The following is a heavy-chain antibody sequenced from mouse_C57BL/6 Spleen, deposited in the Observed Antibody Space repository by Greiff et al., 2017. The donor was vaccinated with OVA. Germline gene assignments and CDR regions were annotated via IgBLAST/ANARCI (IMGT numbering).Heavy chain of an antibody. CDR3: ARDDYDEIDY. CDR2: INPGSGGT. J-gene: IGHJ2*01. V-gene: IGHV1-54*01. Sequence: VQLQESGAELVRPGTSVKVSCKASGYAFTNYLIEWVKQRPGQGLEWIGVINPGSGGTNYNEKFKGKATLTADKSSSTAYMQLSSLTSEDSAVYFCARDDYDEIDYWGQGTTLTVSS. CDR1: GYAFTNYL. D-gene: IGHD2-4*01.